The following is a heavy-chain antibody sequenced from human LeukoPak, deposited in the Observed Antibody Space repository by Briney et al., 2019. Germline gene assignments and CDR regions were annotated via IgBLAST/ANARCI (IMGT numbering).Heavy chain of an antibody. V-gene: IGHV4-4*07. CDR1: GGSISSYY. D-gene: IGHD4-17*01. CDR3: AGSTVTTYQDAFDI. Sequence: SETLSLTCTVSGGSISSYYWSWLRQPAGKGLEWIGRIYSSGSTNYNPSLKSRVTMSVDTSKNQFSLKLSSVTAADTAVYYCAGSTVTTYQDAFDIWGQGTMVTVSS. J-gene: IGHJ3*02. CDR2: IYSSGST.